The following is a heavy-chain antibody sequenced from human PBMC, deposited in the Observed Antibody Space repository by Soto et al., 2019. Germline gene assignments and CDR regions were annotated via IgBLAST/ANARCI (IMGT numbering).Heavy chain of an antibody. CDR1: PSPPPPHG. J-gene: IGHJ4*02. V-gene: IGHV1-18*01. Sequence: GPEVKKPGASVKVSCKTPPSPPPPHGISWVRQAPGQGLEWMGWISTSKGNTNYAQKFQGRVTMTTDTSTSTGYMELRSLRSDDTAVYYCATRSPAFDYWGQGTLVTVSS. CDR2: ISTSKGNT. CDR3: ATRSPAFDY.